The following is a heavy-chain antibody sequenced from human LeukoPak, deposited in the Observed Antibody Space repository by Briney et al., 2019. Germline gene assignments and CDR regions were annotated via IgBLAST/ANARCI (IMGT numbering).Heavy chain of an antibody. CDR3: ARDAKDGGSYSNYFDY. CDR2: ISSGGST. CDR1: GFXASSNY. J-gene: IGHJ4*02. D-gene: IGHD3-10*01. V-gene: IGHV3-66*01. Sequence: GGSLRLSCAPSGFXASSNYITWVRQAPGEGLEWVSGISSGGSTYYADSVKGRFTISRDNSENTLFLQMNSLRADDTAVYYCARDAKDGGSYSNYFDYWGQGTLVTVAS.